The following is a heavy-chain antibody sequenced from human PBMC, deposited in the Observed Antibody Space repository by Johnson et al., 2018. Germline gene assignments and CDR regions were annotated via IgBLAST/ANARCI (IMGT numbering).Heavy chain of an antibody. J-gene: IGHJ4*02. CDR2: IQSKTDGGTT. CDR1: GFTFNNAW. D-gene: IGHD3-3*01. Sequence: VQLVQSGGGLVKPGGSLRLSCAASGFTFNNAWMNWVRQAPGKGLEWVGRIQSKTDGGTTDYAAPVKGRFSIARDDSKNTLYLQMRSLKTEDTAVYYCTTERFLEWLWTDYWGQGTLVTVSS. V-gene: IGHV3-15*07. CDR3: TTERFLEWLWTDY.